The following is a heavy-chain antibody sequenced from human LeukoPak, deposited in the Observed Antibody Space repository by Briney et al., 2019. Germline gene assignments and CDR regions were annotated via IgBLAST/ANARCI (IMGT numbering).Heavy chain of an antibody. J-gene: IGHJ4*02. Sequence: SETLSLTCSVSGYFISSAYYWGWIRQPPGKGLEWIGSIYHSGSTYYNPSLKSRVTISVDTSKNQFSLKLSSVTAADTAVYYCTRGPGEYFDYWGQGTLVTVSS. CDR3: TRGPGEYFDY. D-gene: IGHD2-21*01. CDR1: GYFISSAYY. V-gene: IGHV4-38-2*02. CDR2: IYHSGST.